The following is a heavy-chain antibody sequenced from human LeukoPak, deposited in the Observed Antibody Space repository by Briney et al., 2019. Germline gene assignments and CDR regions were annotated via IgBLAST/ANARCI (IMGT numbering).Heavy chain of an antibody. CDR1: GFTFSLYV. CDR2: ISKNGDST. V-gene: IGHV3-64D*06. CDR3: LARPDAYDI. J-gene: IGHJ3*02. Sequence: GGSLRLSCSASGFTFSLYVMHWVRQAPGKGLEYVSGISKNGDSTYYADSVKGRFAISRDNSKNTLYFQMSSLRTEDTAVYYCLARPDAYDIWGQGTMVTVSS.